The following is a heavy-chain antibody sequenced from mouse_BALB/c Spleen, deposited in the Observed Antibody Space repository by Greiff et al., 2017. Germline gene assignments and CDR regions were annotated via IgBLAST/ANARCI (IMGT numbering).Heavy chain of an antibody. CDR2: IWAGGST. CDR3: ARVGGLRRDYYAMDY. J-gene: IGHJ4*01. D-gene: IGHD2-2*01. Sequence: VQLKESGPGLVAPSQSLSITCTVSGFSLTSYGVHWVRQPPGKGLEWLGVIWAGGSTNYNSALMSRLSISKDNSKSQVFLKMNSLQTDDTAMYYCARVGGLRRDYYAMDYWGQGTSVTVSS. CDR1: GFSLTSYG. V-gene: IGHV2-9*02.